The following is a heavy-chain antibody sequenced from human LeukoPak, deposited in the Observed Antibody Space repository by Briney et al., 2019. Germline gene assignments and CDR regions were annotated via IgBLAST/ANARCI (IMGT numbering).Heavy chain of an antibody. CDR3: ARGGNYWPQWWFDP. Sequence: PSETLSLTCIVSGYSISSGYYWGWIRQPPGKGLEWIGNIYHSGSTYYNPSLKSRVTISLDTSKNQFSLKLSSVTAADTAVYYCARGGNYWPQWWFDPWGRGTLVSVSS. D-gene: IGHD1-26*01. CDR1: GYSISSGYY. J-gene: IGHJ5*02. V-gene: IGHV4-38-2*02. CDR2: IYHSGST.